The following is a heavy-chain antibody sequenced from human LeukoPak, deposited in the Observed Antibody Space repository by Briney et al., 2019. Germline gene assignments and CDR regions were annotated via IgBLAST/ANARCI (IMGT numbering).Heavy chain of an antibody. CDR2: ISGSGDTT. J-gene: IGHJ4*02. CDR3: AKSRGESRAASNY. CDR1: GFTFSSYA. V-gene: IGHV3-23*01. D-gene: IGHD6-6*01. Sequence: GGSLRLSCAASGFTFSSYAMNWVRQAPGKGLEWVSFISGSGDTTYYADSVKGRFTISRDSSKNTLYLQMNSLRAEDTAVYYCAKSRGESRAASNYWGQGTLVTVSS.